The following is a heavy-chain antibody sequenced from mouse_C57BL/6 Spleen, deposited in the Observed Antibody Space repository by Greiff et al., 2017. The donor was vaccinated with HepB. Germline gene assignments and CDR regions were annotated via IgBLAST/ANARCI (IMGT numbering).Heavy chain of an antibody. J-gene: IGHJ3*01. CDR3: ARPYGSSYAWFAY. D-gene: IGHD1-1*01. CDR2: IYPGSGST. V-gene: IGHV1-55*01. Sequence: QVQLQQSGAELVKPGASVKMSCKASGYTFTSYWITWVKQRPGQGLEWIGDIYPGSGSTNYNEKFKSKATLTVDTSSSTAYMQLSSLTSEDSAVYYCARPYGSSYAWFAYWGQGTLVTVSA. CDR1: GYTFTSYW.